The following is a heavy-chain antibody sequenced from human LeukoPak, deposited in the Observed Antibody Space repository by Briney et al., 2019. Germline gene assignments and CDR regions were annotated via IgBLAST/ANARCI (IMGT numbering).Heavy chain of an antibody. Sequence: SETLSLTCTVSGGSISSGSYYWSWIRQPAGKGLEWIGCIYTSGSTNYNPSLKSRVTISVDTSKNQFSLKLSSVTAADTAVYYCARAGVLAGYYFDYWGQGTLVTVSS. CDR1: GGSISSGSYY. V-gene: IGHV4-61*02. D-gene: IGHD3-9*01. J-gene: IGHJ4*02. CDR2: IYTSGST. CDR3: ARAGVLAGYYFDY.